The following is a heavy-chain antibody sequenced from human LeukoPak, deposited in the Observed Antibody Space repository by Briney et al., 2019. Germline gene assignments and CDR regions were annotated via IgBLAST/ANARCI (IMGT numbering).Heavy chain of an antibody. V-gene: IGHV4-59*12. Sequence: SETLSLTCTVSGGSISSYYWSWIRQPPGKGLEWIGYIYYSGSTNYNPSLKSRVTISVDTSKNQFSLKLSSVTAADTAVYYCARERSGGITGAYYGTDVWGQGTTVAVSS. CDR3: ARERSGGITGAYYGTDV. J-gene: IGHJ6*02. D-gene: IGHD3-10*01. CDR2: IYYSGST. CDR1: GGSISSYY.